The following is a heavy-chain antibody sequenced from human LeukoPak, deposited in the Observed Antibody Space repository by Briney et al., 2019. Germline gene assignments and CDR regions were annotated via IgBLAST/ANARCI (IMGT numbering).Heavy chain of an antibody. CDR2: LTDSGEST. CDR3: AKDARTGVWNIGDSWFDP. V-gene: IGHV3-23*01. CDR1: GFNFKNYA. D-gene: IGHD2/OR15-2a*01. Sequence: GGSLRLSCVGSGFNFKNYAVNWVRQAPGKGLEWVSGLTDSGESTFYEESVRGRFSISRDNHKNLLYPNMNCLRAEDTAIYCCAKDARTGVWNIGDSWFDPWGQGTLVTVSS. J-gene: IGHJ5*02.